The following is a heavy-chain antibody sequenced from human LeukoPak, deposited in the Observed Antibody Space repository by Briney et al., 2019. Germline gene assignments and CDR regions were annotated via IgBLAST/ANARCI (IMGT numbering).Heavy chain of an antibody. CDR2: ISRGSTTI. V-gene: IGHV3-48*02. CDR3: ARDSYGNSGYYYVSDY. Sequence: GGSLRLSCAASGFTFSSYSLSWVRPAPRKGLEWVSYISRGSTTIYYADSVNGRFTISRDNAKNSLYLQMNSLRDEDTAVYYCARDSYGNSGYYYVSDYWGQGTLDTLSS. J-gene: IGHJ4*02. CDR1: GFTFSSYS. D-gene: IGHD3-22*01.